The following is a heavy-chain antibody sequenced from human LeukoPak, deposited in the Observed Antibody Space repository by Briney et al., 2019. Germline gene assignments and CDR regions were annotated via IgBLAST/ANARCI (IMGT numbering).Heavy chain of an antibody. V-gene: IGHV3-23*01. Sequence: PGGSLRLSCAASGFTFSSYAMSWVRQAPGKGLEWVSAISGSGGSTYYADSVKGRFTISRDNSKNTLYLQMNSLRAEDTAVYYCAKGHCSSTSCYEGIGVYYFDYRGQGTLVTVSS. CDR1: GFTFSSYA. CDR2: ISGSGGST. D-gene: IGHD2-2*01. CDR3: AKGHCSSTSCYEGIGVYYFDY. J-gene: IGHJ4*02.